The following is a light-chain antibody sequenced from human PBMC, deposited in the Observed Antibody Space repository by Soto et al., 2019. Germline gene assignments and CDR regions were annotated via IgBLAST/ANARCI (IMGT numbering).Light chain of an antibody. Sequence: EVVMTQSPATLSVSTVARGTLSSRASQSVTTNMAWYQQKPGQAPRLLIYGASTRATGLPARFSGSGSGTDFTLTISSLQSEDFAVYYCQQYNNWPPWTFGQGTKVDIK. J-gene: IGKJ1*01. CDR2: GAS. CDR1: QSVTTN. CDR3: QQYNNWPPWT. V-gene: IGKV3-15*01.